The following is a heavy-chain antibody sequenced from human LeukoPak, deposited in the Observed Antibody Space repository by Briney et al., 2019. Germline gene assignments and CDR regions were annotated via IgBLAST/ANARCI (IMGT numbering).Heavy chain of an antibody. CDR2: IIGSGGST. J-gene: IGHJ4*02. CDR1: GFTFSSYA. Sequence: PGGSLRLSCAASGFTFSSYAMSWVRQAPGKGLEWVSAIIGSGGSTYYADSVKGRFTISRDNSKNTLYLQMNSLRAEDTAVYYCATAPLERRFLEWLSQYYFDYWGQGTLVTVSS. D-gene: IGHD3-3*01. CDR3: ATAPLERRFLEWLSQYYFDY. V-gene: IGHV3-23*01.